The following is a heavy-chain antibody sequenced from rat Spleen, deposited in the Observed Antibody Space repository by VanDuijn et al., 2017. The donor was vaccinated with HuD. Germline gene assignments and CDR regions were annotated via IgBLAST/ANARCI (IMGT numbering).Heavy chain of an antibody. CDR1: GFTFNNYW. J-gene: IGHJ3*01. D-gene: IGHD3-7*01. V-gene: IGHV5-31*01. Sequence: EVKLVESGGGLVQPGRSLKLSCVASGFTFNNYWMTWIRQAPGRGLEWVASITNAAGKVHYPDSVKGRFTISRDNAKSTLYLQMDSLRSEDTATYYCATREGFACWGQGTLVTVSS. CDR2: ITNAAGKV. CDR3: ATREGFAC.